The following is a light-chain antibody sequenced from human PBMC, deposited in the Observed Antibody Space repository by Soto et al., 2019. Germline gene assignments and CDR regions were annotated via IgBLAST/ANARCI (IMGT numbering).Light chain of an antibody. CDR1: SSDVGGYNF. CDR2: DVT. Sequence: QSALTQPRSVSGSPGQSVTISCTGTSSDVGGYNFVSWYQQHPGKAPKVLIHDVTKRPSGVPDRFSGSKSGNTASLTISGLQAEDEADYYCCSYAGSYTLVFGTGTKLTVL. J-gene: IGLJ1*01. CDR3: CSYAGSYTLV. V-gene: IGLV2-11*01.